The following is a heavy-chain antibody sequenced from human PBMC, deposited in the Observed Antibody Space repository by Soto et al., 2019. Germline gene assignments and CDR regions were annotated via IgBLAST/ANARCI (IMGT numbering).Heavy chain of an antibody. CDR1: GGSISSGSYY. CDR2: IYSSGST. CDR3: ARGGRSYRFDY. Sequence: KPSETLSLTCTVSGGSISSGSYYWSWIRQHPGKGLEWIGYIYSSGSTYYNPSLKSRVTISVDTSKNQFSLKLSSVTAADTAVYYCARGGRSYRFDYWGQGTLVTVSS. J-gene: IGHJ4*02. D-gene: IGHD1-26*01. V-gene: IGHV4-31*03.